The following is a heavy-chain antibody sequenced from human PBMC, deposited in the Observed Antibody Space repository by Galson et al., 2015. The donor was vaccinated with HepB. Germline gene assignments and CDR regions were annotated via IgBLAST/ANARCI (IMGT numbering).Heavy chain of an antibody. CDR2: INPNSGGT. CDR3: ARELLYLEYYYYGMDV. J-gene: IGHJ6*02. Sequence: SVKVSCKASGYTFTGYYMHWVRQAPGQGLEWMGWINPNSGGTNYAQKFQGRVTMTRDTSISTAYMELSRLRSDDTAVYYCARELLYLEYYYYGMDVWGQGTTVTVSS. V-gene: IGHV1-2*02. D-gene: IGHD3-3*01. CDR1: GYTFTGYY.